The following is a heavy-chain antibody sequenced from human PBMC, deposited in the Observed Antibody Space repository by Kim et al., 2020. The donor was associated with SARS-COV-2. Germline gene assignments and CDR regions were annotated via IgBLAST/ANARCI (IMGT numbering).Heavy chain of an antibody. V-gene: IGHV3-30*01. Sequence: SKKYYVDSGKGRFTISRANSKNTLYLQMNSLRAEDTAVYYCARDSYGMDVWGQGTTVTVSS. CDR2: SKK. CDR3: ARDSYGMDV. J-gene: IGHJ6*02.